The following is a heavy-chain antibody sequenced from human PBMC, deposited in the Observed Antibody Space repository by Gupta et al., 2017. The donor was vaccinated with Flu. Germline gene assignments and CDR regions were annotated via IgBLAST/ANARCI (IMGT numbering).Heavy chain of an antibody. D-gene: IGHD4-4*01. Sequence: EVQLVESGGGLVQPGGSLELSCAASGFTFIHFDFTWFRQAPGKGLEWLSFINSPGTTIYYADSVKGRFTTSRDNAKNSLSLQMNSLRAEDTAVYYCARDRSLYSTGIDYWGQGTLVTVSS. CDR1: GFTFIHFD. CDR3: ARDRSLYSTGIDY. J-gene: IGHJ4*02. CDR2: INSPGTTI. V-gene: IGHV3-48*03.